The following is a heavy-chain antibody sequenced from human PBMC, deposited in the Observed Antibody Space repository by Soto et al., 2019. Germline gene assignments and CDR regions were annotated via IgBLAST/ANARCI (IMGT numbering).Heavy chain of an antibody. J-gene: IGHJ4*02. CDR2: IYYSGST. D-gene: IGHD6-13*01. CDR1: GGSISSYY. V-gene: IGHV4-59*01. CDR3: ARVSSSTRLYYFDY. Sequence: TLSLTSTVSGGSISSYYWSWIRQPPGKGLEWIGYIYYSGSTNYNPSLRSRVTISVDTSKNQFSLKLSSVTAADTAVYYCARVSSSTRLYYFDYWGQGTLVTVS.